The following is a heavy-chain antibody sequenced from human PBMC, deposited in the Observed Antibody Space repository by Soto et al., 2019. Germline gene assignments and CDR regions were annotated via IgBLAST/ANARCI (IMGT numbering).Heavy chain of an antibody. Sequence: EVQLVESGGGLVKPGESLRLSCAASGFTFTNAWMNWVRQAPGKGLEWVGRIRSKTDGGTPDYAAPVKGRFTIARDDSKNTLYVQMNSLKTEDTAIYYCTTEKGYWGQGTLVTVSS. J-gene: IGHJ4*02. V-gene: IGHV3-15*07. CDR1: GFTFTNAW. CDR3: TTEKGY. CDR2: IRSKTDGGTP.